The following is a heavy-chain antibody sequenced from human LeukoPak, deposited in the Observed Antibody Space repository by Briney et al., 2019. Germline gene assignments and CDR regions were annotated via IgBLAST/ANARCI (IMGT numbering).Heavy chain of an antibody. J-gene: IGHJ4*02. D-gene: IGHD1-26*01. Sequence: PSETLSLTCTVSGGSISSYYWSWIRQPPGKGLEWIGYIYYSGSTNYNPSLKSRVTISVDTSKNQFSLKLSSVTAADTAVYYCARHASGWHSGSLYYFDYWGQGTLVTVSS. CDR3: ARHASGWHSGSLYYFDY. CDR2: IYYSGST. CDR1: GGSISSYY. V-gene: IGHV4-59*08.